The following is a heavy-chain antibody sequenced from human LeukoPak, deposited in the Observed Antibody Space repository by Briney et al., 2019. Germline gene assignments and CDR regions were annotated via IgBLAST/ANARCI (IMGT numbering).Heavy chain of an antibody. Sequence: VASVKVSCKASGYTFSTYGISWVRQAPGQGLEWMGWISTDNGDTVYAQKFQGRVTMTTDTSTTTAYMELRSLISDDTAVYYCARDSTGNYDFDYWGQGTLVTVSS. D-gene: IGHD1-7*01. CDR2: ISTDNGDT. V-gene: IGHV1-18*01. CDR3: ARDSTGNYDFDY. J-gene: IGHJ4*02. CDR1: GYTFSTYG.